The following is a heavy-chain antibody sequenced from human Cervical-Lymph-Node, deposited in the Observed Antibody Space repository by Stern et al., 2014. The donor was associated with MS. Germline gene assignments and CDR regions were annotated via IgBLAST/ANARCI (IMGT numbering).Heavy chain of an antibody. CDR2: IDPGHGET. V-gene: IGHV1-24*01. Sequence: VQLVESGAEVKKPGASVKVSCKVSGYTLSALSMHWVRQAPGKGLEWMGGIDPGHGETIYAQKFQGRVTMTEDTSTDTAYMDLSSLRSEDTAVYYCALGKGYVFLYYFDYWGQGTLVTVSS. J-gene: IGHJ4*02. CDR1: GYTLSALS. CDR3: ALGKGYVFLYYFDY. D-gene: IGHD3-16*01.